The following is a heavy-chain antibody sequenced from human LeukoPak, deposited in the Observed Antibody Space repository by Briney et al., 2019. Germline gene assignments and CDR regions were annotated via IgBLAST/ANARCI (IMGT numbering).Heavy chain of an antibody. V-gene: IGHV4-59*01. CDR3: ARRGRSSSFFDY. D-gene: IGHD6-13*01. J-gene: IGHJ4*02. Sequence: SETLSLTCTVSGGSISSYYWSWIRQPPGKGLEWIGYIYYSGSTNYNPSLKSRVTISVDTSKNQFSLKLSSVTAADTAVYYCARRGRSSSFFDYWGQGTLVTVSS. CDR2: IYYSGST. CDR1: GGSISSYY.